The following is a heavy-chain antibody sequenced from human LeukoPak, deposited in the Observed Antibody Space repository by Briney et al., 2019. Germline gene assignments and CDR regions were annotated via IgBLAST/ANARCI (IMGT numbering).Heavy chain of an antibody. J-gene: IGHJ4*02. V-gene: IGHV1-69*05. Sequence: SVKVSCKASGGTFSSYAISWVRQAPGQGLEWMGGIIPIFGTANYAQKFQGKVTITTDESTSTAYMELSSLRSEDTAVYYCAREITMVRGVIIPYFDYWGQGTLVTVSS. D-gene: IGHD3-10*01. CDR3: AREITMVRGVIIPYFDY. CDR2: IIPIFGTA. CDR1: GGTFSSYA.